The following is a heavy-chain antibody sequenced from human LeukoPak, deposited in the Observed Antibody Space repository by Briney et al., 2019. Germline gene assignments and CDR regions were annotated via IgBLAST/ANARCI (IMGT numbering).Heavy chain of an antibody. CDR3: AREPYGDYAFDY. J-gene: IGHJ4*02. CDR2: ISSSGSTI. Sequence: GGSLRLSCAASGFTFSSYEMNWVRQAPGKGLEWVSYISSSGSTIYYADSVKGRFTISRDNAKNSLYLQMNSLRAEDTAVYYCAREPYGDYAFDYWGQGTLVTVSS. D-gene: IGHD4-17*01. V-gene: IGHV3-48*03. CDR1: GFTFSSYE.